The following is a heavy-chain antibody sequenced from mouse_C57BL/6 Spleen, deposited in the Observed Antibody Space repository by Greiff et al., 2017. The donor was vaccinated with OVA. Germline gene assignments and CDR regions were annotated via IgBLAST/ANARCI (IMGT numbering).Heavy chain of an antibody. CDR3: ARWNWDRYCDY. V-gene: IGHV1-72*01. CDR1: GYTFTSYW. J-gene: IGHJ2*01. D-gene: IGHD4-1*01. Sequence: QVQLQQPGAELVKPGASVTLSCKASGYTFTSYWMHWVKQRPGRGLEWIGRIDPNSGGTTYTEKFKSKATLPVDKPSSTAYMQLSSLTSEDSAVYYWARWNWDRYCDYWGQGTTLTVSS. CDR2: IDPNSGGT.